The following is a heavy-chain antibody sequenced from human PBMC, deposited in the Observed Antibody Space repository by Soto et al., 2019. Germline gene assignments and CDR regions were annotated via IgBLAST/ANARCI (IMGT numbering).Heavy chain of an antibody. J-gene: IGHJ4*02. CDR2: INAGNGNT. CDR1: GYTFTSYA. D-gene: IGHD6-19*01. Sequence: QVQLVQSGAEVKKPGASVKVSCKASGYTFTSYAMHWVRQAPGQRLEWMGGINAGNGNTKYSQKFQGRVTITRDTSASTAYMELSSLRSEDTAVYYCAGRYSSGWYFFRGYYFDYWGQGTLVTVSS. V-gene: IGHV1-3*01. CDR3: AGRYSSGWYFFRGYYFDY.